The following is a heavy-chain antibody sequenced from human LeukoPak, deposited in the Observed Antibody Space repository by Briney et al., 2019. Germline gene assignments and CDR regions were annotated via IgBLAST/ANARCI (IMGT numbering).Heavy chain of an antibody. CDR2: MNPNSGNT. Sequence: GASVKVSCKASGYTFTSYDINWVRQATGQGLEWMGWMNPNSGNTGYAQKFQGRVTMTRNTSISTAYMELSSLRSEDTAVYYCARAIGYQLLFDHDYWGQGTLVTVSS. V-gene: IGHV1-8*01. J-gene: IGHJ4*02. CDR3: ARAIGYQLLFDHDY. CDR1: GYTFTSYD. D-gene: IGHD2-2*01.